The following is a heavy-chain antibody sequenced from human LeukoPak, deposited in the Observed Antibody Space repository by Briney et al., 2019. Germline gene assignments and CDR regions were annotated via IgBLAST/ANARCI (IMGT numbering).Heavy chain of an antibody. D-gene: IGHD6-13*01. CDR2: IYTSGSSNSDASLSGIT. V-gene: IGHV4-39*07. CDR1: GGSISSSSYY. CDR3: ARGWGSSWYYFDY. J-gene: IGHJ4*02. Sequence: SETLSLTCTVSGGSISSSSYYWGWIRQPPGKGLEWIGSIYTSGSSNSDASLSGITDYTPSLKSRVTMSADTSKRQFSLKLSSVTAADTAVYYCARGWGSSWYYFDYWGQGTLVTVSS.